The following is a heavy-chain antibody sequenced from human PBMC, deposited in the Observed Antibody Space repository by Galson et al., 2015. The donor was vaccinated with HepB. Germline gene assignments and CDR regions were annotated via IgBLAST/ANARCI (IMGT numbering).Heavy chain of an antibody. CDR2: ISFAGSLQ. D-gene: IGHD2-21*01. CDR3: ARDAYCAGGNCYSGLAH. V-gene: IGHV3-30-3*01. CDR1: GFTFRSYG. J-gene: IGHJ4*02. Sequence: CSASGFTFRSYGLHWVRQTPGKGLEWVAFISFAGSLQDYADTAKGRFTVSRDNSRKISFLQMSSLRTDDTAIYYCARDAYCAGGNCYSGLAHWGQGTLVTVSS.